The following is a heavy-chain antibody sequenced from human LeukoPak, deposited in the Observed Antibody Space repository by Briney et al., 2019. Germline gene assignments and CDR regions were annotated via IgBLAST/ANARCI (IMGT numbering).Heavy chain of an antibody. CDR1: GFTFSSYE. CDR2: ISSSGSTI. Sequence: GGSLRLSCAASGFTFSSYEMNWVRQAPGKGLEWVSYISSSGSTIYYADSVKGRFTISRDNAKNSLYLQMNSLRAEDTAVYYCARVSGTVTHGYMDVWGKGTTVTISS. J-gene: IGHJ6*03. V-gene: IGHV3-48*03. CDR3: ARVSGTVTHGYMDV. D-gene: IGHD4-17*01.